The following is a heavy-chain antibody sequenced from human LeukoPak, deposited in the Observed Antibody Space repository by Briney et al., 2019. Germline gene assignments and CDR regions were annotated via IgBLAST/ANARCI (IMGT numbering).Heavy chain of an antibody. V-gene: IGHV3-30*02. Sequence: GGSLRLSCAVSGFTFSNYGMHWVRQAPGKGLEWVAFIRYDGSNKFYPDSVKGRFTISRDNSKNTLYLQMNSLRAEDTAVYYCAKSSGTYSLWYFDLWGRGTLVTVSS. CDR3: AKSSGTYSLWYFDL. J-gene: IGHJ2*01. CDR2: IRYDGSNK. D-gene: IGHD1-26*01. CDR1: GFTFSNYG.